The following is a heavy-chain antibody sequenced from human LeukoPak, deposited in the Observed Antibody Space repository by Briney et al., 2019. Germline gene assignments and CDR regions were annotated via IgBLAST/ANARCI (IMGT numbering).Heavy chain of an antibody. CDR1: GFTFSSYA. CDR3: ANVHDSSGYYYDPFDY. D-gene: IGHD3-22*01. CDR2: IGDNSGST. Sequence: GGSLRLSCAASGFTFSSYAMSWVRQAPGKGLEWVSAIGDNSGSTYYADSVKGRFTISRDNSKNTLYLQMNSLRAEDTAVYYCANVHDSSGYYYDPFDYWGQGTLVTVSS. V-gene: IGHV3-23*01. J-gene: IGHJ4*02.